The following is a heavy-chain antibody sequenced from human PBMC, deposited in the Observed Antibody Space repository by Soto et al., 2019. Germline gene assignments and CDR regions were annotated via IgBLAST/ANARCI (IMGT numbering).Heavy chain of an antibody. Sequence: PPETLSLTCTFSVGSVNCPNYYWGWIRQPPGKGMEWTGSIYNSATTYYNPSLKTRVTISADTSRNQFSLNLRSVTAADTAMYYCRRVVIAANRHPDFDYWGQGAMVTVSS. CDR2: IYNSATT. D-gene: IGHD2-15*01. CDR1: VGSVNCPNYY. CDR3: RRVVIAANRHPDFDY. V-gene: IGHV4-39*01. J-gene: IGHJ4*02.